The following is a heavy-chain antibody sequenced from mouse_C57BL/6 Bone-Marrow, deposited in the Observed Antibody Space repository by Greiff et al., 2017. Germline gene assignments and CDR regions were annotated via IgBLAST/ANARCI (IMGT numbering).Heavy chain of an antibody. CDR3: ARLGVTTSAFGYAMDY. D-gene: IGHD2-2*01. V-gene: IGHV1-64*01. Sequence: VQLQQPGAELVKPGASVKLSCKASGYTFTSYWMHWVKQRPGQGLEWIGMIHPNSGSTNYNEKFKSKATLTVDKSSSTAYMQLSSLTSEDSAVYYCARLGVTTSAFGYAMDYWGQGTSVTVSS. J-gene: IGHJ4*01. CDR2: IHPNSGST. CDR1: GYTFTSYW.